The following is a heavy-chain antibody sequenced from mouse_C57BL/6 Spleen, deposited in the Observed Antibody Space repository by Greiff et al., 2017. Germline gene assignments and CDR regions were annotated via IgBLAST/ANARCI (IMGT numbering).Heavy chain of an antibody. J-gene: IGHJ4*01. Sequence: EVQVVESGPVLVKPGASVKMSCKASGYTFTDYYMNWVKQSHGKSLEWIGVINPYNGGTSYNQKFKGKATLTVDKSSSTAYMELNSLTSEDSAVYYCAVYYDYDDYAMDYWGQGTSVTVSS. CDR2: INPYNGGT. CDR1: GYTFTDYY. V-gene: IGHV1-19*01. CDR3: AVYYDYDDYAMDY. D-gene: IGHD2-4*01.